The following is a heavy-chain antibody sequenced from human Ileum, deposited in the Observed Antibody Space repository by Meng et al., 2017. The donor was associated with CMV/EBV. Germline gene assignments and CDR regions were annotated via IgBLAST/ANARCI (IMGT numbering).Heavy chain of an antibody. CDR3: ARSPYTGGRRHFDL. D-gene: IGHD3-16*01. Sequence: GFNFSSSAKHWVRQALGKGLEWVSVISTSGCTVLYTDSVKGRFTISRDNAQNSLYLQMNSLKTEDTAVYYCARSPYTGGRRHFDLWGRGTLVTVSS. J-gene: IGHJ2*01. V-gene: IGHV3-62*04. CDR1: GFNFSSSA. CDR2: ISTSGCTV.